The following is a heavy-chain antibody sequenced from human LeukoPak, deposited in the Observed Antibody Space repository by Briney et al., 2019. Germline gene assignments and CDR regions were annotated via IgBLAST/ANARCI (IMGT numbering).Heavy chain of an antibody. Sequence: SETLSLTCTVSGDSISSGSYYWSWIRQPAGKGLEWIGRMYTSGSSNYNPSLKSRVTISVDTSKNQFSLKLTSVTAADTAVYYCARGASSSSAIGYYYYYMDVWGKGTTVTVSS. J-gene: IGHJ6*03. V-gene: IGHV4-61*02. CDR3: ARGASSSSAIGYYYYYMDV. CDR2: MYTSGSS. D-gene: IGHD6-6*01. CDR1: GDSISSGSYY.